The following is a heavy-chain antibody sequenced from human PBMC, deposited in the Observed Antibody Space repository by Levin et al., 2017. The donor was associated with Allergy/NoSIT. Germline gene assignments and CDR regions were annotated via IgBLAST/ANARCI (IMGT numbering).Heavy chain of an antibody. D-gene: IGHD5-12*01. V-gene: IGHV4-61*02. Sequence: SETLSLTCSVSGDSISRGFYYWSWIRQPAGEGLEWIGRIYVTGSTTYSPSLKSRVTISLDRSKDQGSLKINSVTAADTAVYYCARDLDGFSGYKPYCYMDVWGKGTTVTVSS. CDR3: ARDLDGFSGYKPYCYMDV. J-gene: IGHJ6*03. CDR2: IYVTGST. CDR1: GDSISRGFYY.